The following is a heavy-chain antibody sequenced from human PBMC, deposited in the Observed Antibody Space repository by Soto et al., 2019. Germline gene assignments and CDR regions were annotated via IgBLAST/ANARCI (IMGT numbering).Heavy chain of an antibody. CDR3: AKDPLDGGWVGRPGTCIDP. Sequence: ETLSLTCTVSRGSITGYYWSWIRQPAGRGLERIGRVYHTGYTTYNPSLRGRVTMSLDTSKKQISLKLTSVTAADTAVYYCAKDPLDGGWVGRPGTCIDPWGLGPLVTLYS. D-gene: IGHD3-16*01. J-gene: IGHJ5*02. CDR2: VYHTGYT. V-gene: IGHV4-4*07. CDR1: RGSITGYY.